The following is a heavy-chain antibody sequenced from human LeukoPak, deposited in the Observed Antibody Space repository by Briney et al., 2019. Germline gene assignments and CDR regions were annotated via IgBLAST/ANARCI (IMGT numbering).Heavy chain of an antibody. CDR1: GFTFSSFA. V-gene: IGHV3-15*01. Sequence: PGTSLTLSCAASGFTFSSFAMHWVRQAPGKGLEWVGRIKSKTDGGATDFAAPVKGRFAISRDDSKNTLYLQMNSLKTEDTAVYYCAPQGDSAIGLGFYYFYYMDVWGKGTTVTVSS. J-gene: IGHJ6*03. CDR2: IKSKTDGGAT. D-gene: IGHD2-21*02. CDR3: APQGDSAIGLGFYYFYYMDV.